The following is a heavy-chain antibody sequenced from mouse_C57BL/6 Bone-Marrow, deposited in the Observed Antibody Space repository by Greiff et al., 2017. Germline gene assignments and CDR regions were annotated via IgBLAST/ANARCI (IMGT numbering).Heavy chain of an antibody. CDR1: GYTFTDYY. CDR2: INPNNGGT. J-gene: IGHJ1*03. CDR3: ARVGYSNAVGDWYFDV. V-gene: IGHV1-26*01. Sequence: EVKLQQSGPELVKPGASVKISCKASGYTFTDYYMNWVKQSHGKSLEWIGDINPNNGGTSYNQKFKGKATLTVDKSSSTAYMELRSLTSEDSAFYYCARVGYSNAVGDWYFDVWGTGTTVTVSS. D-gene: IGHD2-5*01.